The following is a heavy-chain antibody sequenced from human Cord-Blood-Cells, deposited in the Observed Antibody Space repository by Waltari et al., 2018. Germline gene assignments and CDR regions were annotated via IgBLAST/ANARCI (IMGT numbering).Heavy chain of an antibody. J-gene: IGHJ5*02. V-gene: IGHV3-74*01. CDR1: GFTFSSYW. CDR3: ARGGSGSYWDWFDP. CDR2: INSDGSST. D-gene: IGHD3-10*01. Sequence: VQLVESGGGLVQPGGSLRLSCAASGFTFSSYWLHWVRQDPGQGLVWVSRINSDGSSTSYADSVKGRFTISRDNAKNTLYLQMNSLRAEDTAVYYCARGGSGSYWDWFDPWGQGTLVTVSS.